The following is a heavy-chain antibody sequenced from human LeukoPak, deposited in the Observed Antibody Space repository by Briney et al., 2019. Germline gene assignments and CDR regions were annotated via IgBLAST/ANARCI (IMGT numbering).Heavy chain of an antibody. CDR1: GFTFSSYG. CDR3: GSSFHNY. D-gene: IGHD6-6*01. Sequence: GGSLRLSCEASGFTFSSYGMSWVRQAPGKGLEWVSVISGSGRKTDYADSVKGRFTISRDNSKNTMYLQMNSLRAEDTALYARGSSFHNYWGQGTLVTVSS. J-gene: IGHJ4*02. CDR2: ISGSGRKT. V-gene: IGHV3-23*01.